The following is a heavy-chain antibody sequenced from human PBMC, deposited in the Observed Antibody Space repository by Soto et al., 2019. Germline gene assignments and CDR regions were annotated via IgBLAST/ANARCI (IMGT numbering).Heavy chain of an antibody. CDR2: ISVSGNII. D-gene: IGHD6-13*01. V-gene: IGHV3-48*03. CDR3: VSDTMRASAAASLDY. J-gene: IGHJ4*02. CDR1: GFTFSTYE. Sequence: EVQLVESGGGLVQPGGSLRLSCAASGFTFSTYEFNWVRQAPGRGLEWISYISVSGNIIRYADSVKGRFTNSRDNAENALHLHMSSLIVADTAVYFCVSDTMRASAAASLDYWGPGTQVIVSS.